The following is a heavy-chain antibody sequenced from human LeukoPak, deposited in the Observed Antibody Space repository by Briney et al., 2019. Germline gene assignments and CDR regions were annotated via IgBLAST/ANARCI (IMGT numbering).Heavy chain of an antibody. J-gene: IGHJ4*02. CDR2: IWYDGSNK. D-gene: IGHD5-18*01. Sequence: GRSLRLSCAASGFTFSSYGMHWVRQAPGKGLEWVAVIWYDGSNKYYADSVKGRFTISRDNSKNTLYLQMNSLRAEDTAVYYCAKERGGGGYSYGQYYFDYWGQETLVTVSS. CDR1: GFTFSSYG. V-gene: IGHV3-33*06. CDR3: AKERGGGGYSYGQYYFDY.